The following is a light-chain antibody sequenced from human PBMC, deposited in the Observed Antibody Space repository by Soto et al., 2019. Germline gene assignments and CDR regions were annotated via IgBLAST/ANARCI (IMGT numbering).Light chain of an antibody. CDR3: QQSSTAPLT. Sequence: DIQMTQSPSSLSASVGDRVTITCRASQNINTYLNWYQQKPGKAPKLLIFEASSLQSGVPSRFSGSGSRTDFTLTISSLQPEDFATYYCQQSSTAPLTFGPGTKVDIK. CDR2: EAS. J-gene: IGKJ3*01. CDR1: QNINTY. V-gene: IGKV1-39*01.